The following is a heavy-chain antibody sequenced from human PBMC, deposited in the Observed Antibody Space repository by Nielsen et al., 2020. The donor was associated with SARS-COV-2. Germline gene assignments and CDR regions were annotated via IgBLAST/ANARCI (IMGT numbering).Heavy chain of an antibody. CDR2: ISYDGSNK. CDR1: GFTFSSYA. V-gene: IGHV3-30-3*01. J-gene: IGHJ4*02. D-gene: IGHD4-17*01. CDR3: ARDRGVHTVTTFDY. Sequence: GESLKISCAASGFTFSSYAMHWVRQAPGKGLEWVAVISYDGSNKYYADSVKGRFTISRDNSKNTLYLQMNSLRAEDTAVYYCARDRGVHTVTTFDYWGQGTLVTVSS.